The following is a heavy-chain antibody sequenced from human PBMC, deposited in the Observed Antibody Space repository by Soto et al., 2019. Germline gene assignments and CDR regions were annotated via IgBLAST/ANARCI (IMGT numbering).Heavy chain of an antibody. CDR3: ARGQFWRSSFDY. Sequence: QVQLQQWGAGLLKPSETLSLTCAVYGGSFSGYYWSWIRQPPGKGLEWIGEINHSGSTNYNPSLKSRVAISVHSSKNQFSLKLSSVTAADTAVYYCARGQFWRSSFDYWGQGTLVTVSS. D-gene: IGHD6-13*01. V-gene: IGHV4-34*01. CDR2: INHSGST. J-gene: IGHJ4*02. CDR1: GGSFSGYY.